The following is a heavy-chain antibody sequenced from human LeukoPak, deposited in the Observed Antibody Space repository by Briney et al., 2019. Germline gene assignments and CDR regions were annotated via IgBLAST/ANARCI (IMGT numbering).Heavy chain of an antibody. D-gene: IGHD6-19*01. CDR3: ARASSGWYNWFDP. CDR1: GFTFGDYA. J-gene: IGHJ5*02. CDR2: IYYSGST. V-gene: IGHV4-59*01. Sequence: GSLRLSCTGSGFTFGDYAISWIRQSPGKGLEWIGYIYYSGSTNFNPSLESRVTISVDTSKNQFSLKLSSVTAADTAVYYCARASSGWYNWFDPWGQGTLVTVSS.